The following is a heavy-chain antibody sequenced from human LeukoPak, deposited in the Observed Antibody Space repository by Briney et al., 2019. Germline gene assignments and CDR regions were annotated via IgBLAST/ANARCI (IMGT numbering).Heavy chain of an antibody. J-gene: IGHJ5*02. CDR3: ARDSITMVRGVIIKRFDP. CDR1: GFTFSNYW. D-gene: IGHD3-10*01. V-gene: IGHV3-7*01. CDR2: IKQDGSEK. Sequence: PGGSLRLSCAASGFTFSNYWMNWVRQAPGKGLEWVANIKQDGSEKYYVDSVKGRFTISRDNAKNSLYLQMNSLRAEDTAVYYCARDSITMVRGVIIKRFDPWGQGTLVTVSS.